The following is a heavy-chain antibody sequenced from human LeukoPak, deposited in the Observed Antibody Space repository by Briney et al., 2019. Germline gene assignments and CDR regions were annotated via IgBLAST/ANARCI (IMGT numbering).Heavy chain of an antibody. CDR1: GGSFSGYY. J-gene: IGHJ4*02. Sequence: PSETPSLTCAVYGGSFSGYYWSWIRQPPGKGLEWIGEINHSGSTNYNPSLKSRVTISVDTSKNQFSLKLSSVTAADTAVYYCAYGSGSYYKEGPLDYWGQGTLVTVSS. D-gene: IGHD3-10*01. V-gene: IGHV4-34*01. CDR2: INHSGST. CDR3: AYGSGSYYKEGPLDY.